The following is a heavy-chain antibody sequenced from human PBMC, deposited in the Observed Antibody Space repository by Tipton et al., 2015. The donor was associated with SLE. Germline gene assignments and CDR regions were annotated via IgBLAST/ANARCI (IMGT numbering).Heavy chain of an antibody. Sequence: LRLSCAASGFTFSSYSMNWVRQAPGKGLEWIGYIYYSGSTNYNPSLKSRVNISVDTSKNQFSLKLSSVTAADTAVYYCAREEAARKVFDYWGQGTLVTVSS. CDR3: AREEAARKVFDY. CDR1: GFTFSSYS. CDR2: IYYSGST. J-gene: IGHJ4*02. D-gene: IGHD6-6*01. V-gene: IGHV4-59*12.